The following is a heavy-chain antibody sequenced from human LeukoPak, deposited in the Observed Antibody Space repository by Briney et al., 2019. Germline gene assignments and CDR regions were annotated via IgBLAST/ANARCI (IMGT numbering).Heavy chain of an antibody. D-gene: IGHD3-22*01. CDR1: GYTLTELS. Sequence: ASVKVSCKVSGYTLTELSMHWVRQAPGKGLEGMGGFDPEDGETMYAQKFQGRVTMTEDTSTDTAYMELKSLRSEDTAVYYCACGRYDSSAYYIFDSWGQGTLVPVSS. CDR3: ACGRYDSSAYYIFDS. J-gene: IGHJ4*02. V-gene: IGHV1-24*01. CDR2: FDPEDGET.